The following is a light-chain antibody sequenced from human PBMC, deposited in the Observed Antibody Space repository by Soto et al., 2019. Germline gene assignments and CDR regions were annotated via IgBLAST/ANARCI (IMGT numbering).Light chain of an antibody. CDR2: EVS. CDR1: SSDVGGYNY. CDR3: SSYAGSNNLGV. J-gene: IGLJ1*01. Sequence: QSALTQPPSASRSPAQSVTISCTGTSSDVGGYNYVSWYQQHPGKAPKLMISEVSKRPSGVPDRFSGSKSGNTASLTVSGLQAEDEADYYCSSYAGSNNLGVFGTGTKLTVL. V-gene: IGLV2-8*02.